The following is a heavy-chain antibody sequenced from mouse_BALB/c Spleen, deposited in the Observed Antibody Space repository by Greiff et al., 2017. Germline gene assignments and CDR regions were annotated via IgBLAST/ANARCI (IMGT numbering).Heavy chain of an antibody. V-gene: IGHV1S137*01. Sequence: VQGVESGAELVRPGVSVKISCKGSGYTFTDYAMHWVKQSHAKSLEWIGVISTYYGDASYNQKFKGKATMTVDKSSSTAYMELARLTSEDSAIYYCAREERGYAMDYWGQGTSVTVSS. J-gene: IGHJ4*01. CDR1: GYTFTDYA. CDR2: ISTYYGDA. CDR3: AREERGYAMDY.